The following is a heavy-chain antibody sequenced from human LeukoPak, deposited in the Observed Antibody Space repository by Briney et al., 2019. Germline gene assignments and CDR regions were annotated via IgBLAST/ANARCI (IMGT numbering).Heavy chain of an antibody. J-gene: IGHJ5*02. D-gene: IGHD2-2*01. CDR1: GGTFSSYA. V-gene: IGHV1-2*02. CDR3: ARDFLRAGTSYWFDP. CDR2: INPNSGGT. Sequence: ASVKVSCKASGGTFSSYAISWVRQAPGQGLEWMGWINPNSGGTNYAQKFQGRVTMTRDTSISTAYMELSRLRSDDTAVYYCARDFLRAGTSYWFDPWGQGTLVTVSS.